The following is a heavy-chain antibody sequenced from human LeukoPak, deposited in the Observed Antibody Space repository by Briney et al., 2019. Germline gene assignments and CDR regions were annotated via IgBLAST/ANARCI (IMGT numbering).Heavy chain of an antibody. CDR2: ISGSGGST. D-gene: IGHD2-15*01. V-gene: IGHV3-23*01. Sequence: GGSLRLSCAASGFTFSSDAMRWVRQAPGKGLEWVSAISGSGGSTYYADSVKGRFTISRDNSKNTLYLQMNSLRAEDTAVYYCAKDRLPHCSGGSCYPYFDYWGQGTLVTVSS. CDR1: GFTFSSDA. CDR3: AKDRLPHCSGGSCYPYFDY. J-gene: IGHJ4*02.